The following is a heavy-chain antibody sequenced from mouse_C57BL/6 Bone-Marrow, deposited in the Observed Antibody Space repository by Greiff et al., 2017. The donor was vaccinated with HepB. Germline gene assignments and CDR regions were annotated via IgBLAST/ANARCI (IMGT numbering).Heavy chain of an antibody. CDR3: ARGLDTTVVATDY. D-gene: IGHD1-1*01. Sequence: QVQLQQPGAELVRPGSSVKLSCKASGYTFTSYWMHWVKQRPIQGLEWIGNIDPSDSETHYNQKFKDKATLTVDKSSSTAYMQLSSLTSEDSAVYYCARGLDTTVVATDYWGQGTTLTVSS. V-gene: IGHV1-52*01. CDR1: GYTFTSYW. CDR2: IDPSDSET. J-gene: IGHJ2*01.